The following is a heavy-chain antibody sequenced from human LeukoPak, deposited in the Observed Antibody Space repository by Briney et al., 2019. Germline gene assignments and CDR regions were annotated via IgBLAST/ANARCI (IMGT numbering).Heavy chain of an antibody. Sequence: SQTLSLTCALSGDSVSSNSAAWNWIRQSPSRGLEWLGRTYYRSKWYNDYAVSVKSRITINPDTSKNQFSLQLNSVTPEDTAVYYCARAHYDYGGISGDFQHWGQGTLVTVSS. D-gene: IGHD4-23*01. CDR3: ARAHYDYGGISGDFQH. CDR1: GDSVSSNSAA. J-gene: IGHJ1*01. CDR2: TYYRSKWYN. V-gene: IGHV6-1*01.